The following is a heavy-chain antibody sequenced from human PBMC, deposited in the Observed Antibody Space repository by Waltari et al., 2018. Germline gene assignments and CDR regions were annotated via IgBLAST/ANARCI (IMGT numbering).Heavy chain of an antibody. Sequence: QVQLQESGPGLVKPSETLSLTCAVSGYSISSGYYWGWIRQPPGKGLEWIGSIYHSGSTYHIPSLKSRVTISGDTSKNQFSLKPSSVTAADTAVYYCARKGGESSSSWPDFDYWGQGTLVTVSS. V-gene: IGHV4-38-2*01. CDR2: IYHSGST. CDR1: GYSISSGYY. D-gene: IGHD6-13*01. CDR3: ARKGGESSSSWPDFDY. J-gene: IGHJ4*02.